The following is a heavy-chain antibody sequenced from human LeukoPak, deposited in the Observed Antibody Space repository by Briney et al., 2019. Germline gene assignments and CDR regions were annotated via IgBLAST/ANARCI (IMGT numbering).Heavy chain of an antibody. CDR3: AKGLYGSGSYYEAIDY. Sequence: GGSLRLSCAASRFTFSSYAMHWVRQAPGKGLEWVAVISYDGGHKYYADSVKGRFTISRDNSKYTLYLQMNSLRAEDTALYYCAKGLYGSGSYYEAIDYWGQGTLVTVSS. V-gene: IGHV3-30*04. D-gene: IGHD3-10*01. J-gene: IGHJ4*02. CDR1: RFTFSSYA. CDR2: ISYDGGHK.